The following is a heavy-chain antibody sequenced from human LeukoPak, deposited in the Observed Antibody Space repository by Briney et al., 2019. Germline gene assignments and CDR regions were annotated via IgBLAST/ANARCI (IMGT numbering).Heavy chain of an antibody. V-gene: IGHV1-69*13. CDR2: IIPIFGTA. CDR1: GGTFSSYA. D-gene: IGHD4-11*01. J-gene: IGHJ5*02. Sequence: SVKVSCKASGGTFSSYAISWVRQAPGQGLEWMGGIIPIFGTANYAQKFQGRVTITADESTSTAYMELSSLRSEDTAEYYCARGTYSNYEGWFDPWGQGTLVTVSS. CDR3: ARGTYSNYEGWFDP.